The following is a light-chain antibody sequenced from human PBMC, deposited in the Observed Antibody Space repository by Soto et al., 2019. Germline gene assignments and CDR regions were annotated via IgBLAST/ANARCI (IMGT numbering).Light chain of an antibody. CDR1: QSVSSF. V-gene: IGKV3-11*01. CDR2: DVS. J-gene: IGKJ4*01. Sequence: EIVLTQSPDTLSLSPGERATLSCRASQSVSSFVAWYQQRPGQPPGLLIYDVSKRATGSPIRFSGSGSGTDFNLTISSLEPEDFAVYYCQQRINWPLTFGGGTKVEIK. CDR3: QQRINWPLT.